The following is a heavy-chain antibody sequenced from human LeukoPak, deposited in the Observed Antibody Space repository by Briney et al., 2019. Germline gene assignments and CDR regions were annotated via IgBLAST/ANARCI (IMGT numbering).Heavy chain of an antibody. CDR1: GFTFNTYY. J-gene: IGHJ4*02. D-gene: IGHD2-21*02. Sequence: GGSLRLSCVASGFTFNTYYMHWVRQAPGERLVWVSFINADGTITKYADSVKGRFTISRDNAKSTVYLQINGLRVEDTAMYYCVRLAVTDTNYWGQRSLVTVSS. V-gene: IGHV3-74*01. CDR2: INADGTIT. CDR3: VRLAVTDTNY.